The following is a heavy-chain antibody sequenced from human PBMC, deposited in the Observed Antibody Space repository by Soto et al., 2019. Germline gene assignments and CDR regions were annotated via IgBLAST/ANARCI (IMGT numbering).Heavy chain of an antibody. V-gene: IGHV3-21*01. Sequence: GGSLRLSCAASGFTFSSYSMNWVRQAPGKGLEWVSSISSSSSYIYYADSVKGRFTISRDNAKNSLYLQMNSLRAEDTAVYYCATYSGWYVEYFQHWGQGTLVTVSS. CDR2: ISSSSSYI. CDR3: ATYSGWYVEYFQH. D-gene: IGHD6-19*01. J-gene: IGHJ1*01. CDR1: GFTFSSYS.